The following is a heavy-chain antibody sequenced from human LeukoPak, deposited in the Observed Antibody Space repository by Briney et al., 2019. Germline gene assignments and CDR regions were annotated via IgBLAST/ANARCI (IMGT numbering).Heavy chain of an antibody. Sequence: GGSLRLSCAASGFTFSSYWMHWVRQVPGKGLEWVGRIKSKSAGGTTDYPALVKGRFIISRDDSKNMLYLQMNSLKIEDTAVYYCTTDLGDYGDYIRAWGQGTLVTVSS. J-gene: IGHJ4*02. CDR3: TTDLGDYGDYIRA. CDR1: GFTFSSYW. CDR2: IKSKSAGGTT. V-gene: IGHV3-15*01. D-gene: IGHD4-17*01.